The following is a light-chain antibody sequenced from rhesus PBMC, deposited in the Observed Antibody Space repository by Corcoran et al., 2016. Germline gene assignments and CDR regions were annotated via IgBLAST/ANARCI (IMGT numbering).Light chain of an antibody. V-gene: IGKV1-22*01. J-gene: IGKJ4*01. CDR3: QQYSSSPLP. CDR1: QSISSW. CDR2: KAS. Sequence: DIQMTQSPSSLSASVGDTVTITCRASQSISSWLAWYQPKPGKAPNFRCYKASSLQSGVPSRFSGSGSGTVVTLTISSLQSEDFATYYCQQYSSSPLPFGGGTKVELK.